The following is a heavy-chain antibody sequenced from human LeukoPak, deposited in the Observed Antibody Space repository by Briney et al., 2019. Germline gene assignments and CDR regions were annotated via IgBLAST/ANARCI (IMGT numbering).Heavy chain of an antibody. Sequence: GGSLRLSCATSGFTFSGYGMHWVRQAPGKGLEWVTVIWSDGSNKYYADSVKGRFTISRDNSKNTMYLQINSLRAEDTAVYYCAKVERTGYTVGGMDVWGQGTTVTVSS. D-gene: IGHD3-9*01. CDR1: GFTFSGYG. CDR3: AKVERTGYTVGGMDV. J-gene: IGHJ6*02. V-gene: IGHV3-33*06. CDR2: IWSDGSNK.